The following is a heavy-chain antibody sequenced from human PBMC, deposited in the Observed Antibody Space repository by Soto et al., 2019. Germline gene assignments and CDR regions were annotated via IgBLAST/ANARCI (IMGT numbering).Heavy chain of an antibody. Sequence: EVQLVESGGGLVKPGGSLRLSCAASGFSFSSYNMNWVRQAPGTGLEWVSSISSSSSYRYYADSVKGRFTISRDNAKNSLYLQMTSLRAEDTAVYYCARGRLSLVAKDAFDIWGQGTMVTVS. CDR2: ISSSSSYR. J-gene: IGHJ3*02. CDR1: GFSFSSYN. D-gene: IGHD5-12*01. V-gene: IGHV3-21*01. CDR3: ARGRLSLVAKDAFDI.